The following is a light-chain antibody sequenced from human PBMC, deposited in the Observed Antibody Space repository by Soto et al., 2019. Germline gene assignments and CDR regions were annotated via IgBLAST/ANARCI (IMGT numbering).Light chain of an antibody. CDR2: DVS. J-gene: IGKJ2*01. Sequence: DSQLTQYPSTLSASVGERVTITCRASQSPNNWMAWYQQKSGKAPKILIYDVSTLASGVPSRFSGSVSGTECALTISSLQPDDSATYYCQQYYRYPVTFGQGTKVEVK. CDR3: QQYYRYPVT. V-gene: IGKV1-5*01. CDR1: QSPNNW.